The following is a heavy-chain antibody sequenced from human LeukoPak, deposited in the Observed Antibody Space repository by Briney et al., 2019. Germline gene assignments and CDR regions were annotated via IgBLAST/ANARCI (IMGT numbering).Heavy chain of an antibody. V-gene: IGHV3-9*01. D-gene: IGHD3-10*01. CDR1: GFTFDDYA. Sequence: GRSLRLSCAASGFTFDDYAMRWVRHAPGKGLEWGSGISWNSGSIGYADSVKGRFTISRDNAKNSLYLQMNSLRAEDTALYYCARVVRDPWGTRFDYWGQGTLVTVSS. CDR2: ISWNSGSI. J-gene: IGHJ4*02. CDR3: ARVVRDPWGTRFDY.